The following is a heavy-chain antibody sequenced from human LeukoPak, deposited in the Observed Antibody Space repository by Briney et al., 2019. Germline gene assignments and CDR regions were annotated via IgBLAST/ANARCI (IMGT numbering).Heavy chain of an antibody. CDR2: IYYSGST. CDR3: ARTTEGYCSSTRCYGFSYYYYMDV. V-gene: IGHV4-61*01. D-gene: IGHD2-2*01. J-gene: IGHJ6*03. Sequence: PSETLSLTCTVSGGSISSSSYYWSWIRQPPGKGLEWIGYIYYSGSTNYNPSLKSRVTISVDMSKNQFSLKLSSVTAADTAVYYCARTTEGYCSSTRCYGFSYYYYMDVWGKGTTVTISS. CDR1: GGSISSSSYY.